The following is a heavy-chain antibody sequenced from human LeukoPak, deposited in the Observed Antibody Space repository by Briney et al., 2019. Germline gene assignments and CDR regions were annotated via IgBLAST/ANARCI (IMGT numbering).Heavy chain of an antibody. D-gene: IGHD6-13*01. V-gene: IGHV4-34*01. CDR1: GGSFSGYY. Sequence: SETLSLTCAVYGGSFSGYYWSWIRQPPGKGLEWIGEINHSGSTNYNPSLKSRVTISVDTSKNQFSLKLSSVTAADTAVYYCARGEVVGVAAAGTARYSDLWGRGTLVTVSS. CDR2: INHSGST. CDR3: ARGEVVGVAAAGTARYSDL. J-gene: IGHJ2*01.